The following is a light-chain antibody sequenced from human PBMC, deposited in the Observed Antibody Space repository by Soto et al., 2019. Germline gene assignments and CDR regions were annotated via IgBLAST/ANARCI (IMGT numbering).Light chain of an antibody. CDR2: GAS. CDR3: QQANSFPLT. Sequence: DIQMTQSPSAMSASVGDRVTITCRASQGISTYLAWFQQKPGKVPKRLIYGASSLQSGVPSRFSGSGSGTDFTLTISSLQPEDFATYYCQQANSFPLTFGGGTKVDIK. CDR1: QGISTY. V-gene: IGKV1-12*01. J-gene: IGKJ4*01.